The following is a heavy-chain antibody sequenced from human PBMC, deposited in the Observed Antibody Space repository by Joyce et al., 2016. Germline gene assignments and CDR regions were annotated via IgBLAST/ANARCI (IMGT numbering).Heavy chain of an antibody. J-gene: IGHJ4*02. CDR2: IGGDTGIT. D-gene: IGHD5-12*01. Sequence: QVQLVQSGAEVKKPEASVKVSCEASGYTFTSYTMHWVRQAPGQSLEWMGWIGGDTGITKYSQKFQGRVTITRDTSASTAYMELSSLRSEDTAVYYCARDGSPGYSAYPYYFDYWGQGTLVTVSS. CDR1: GYTFTSYT. V-gene: IGHV1-3*01. CDR3: ARDGSPGYSAYPYYFDY.